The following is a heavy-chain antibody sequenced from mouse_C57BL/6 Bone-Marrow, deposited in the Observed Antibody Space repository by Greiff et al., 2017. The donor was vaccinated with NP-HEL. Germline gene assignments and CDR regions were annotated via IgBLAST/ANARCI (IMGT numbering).Heavy chain of an antibody. CDR2: IYPRSGNT. Sequence: QVQLQQSGAELARPGASVKLSCKASGYTFTSYGISWVKQRTGQGLEWIGEIYPRSGNTYYNEKFKGKATLTADKSSSTAYMELRSLTSEDSAVYFCARRYYGLDYWGQGTTLTVSS. V-gene: IGHV1-81*01. D-gene: IGHD1-1*01. CDR3: ARRYYGLDY. J-gene: IGHJ2*01. CDR1: GYTFTSYG.